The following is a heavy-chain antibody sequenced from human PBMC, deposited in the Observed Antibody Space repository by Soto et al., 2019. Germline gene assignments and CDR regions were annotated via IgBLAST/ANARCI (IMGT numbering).Heavy chain of an antibody. CDR3: ARSVSFTVPRPDY. CDR2: INPKNGDR. V-gene: IGHV1-2*02. D-gene: IGHD6-6*01. CDR1: GYTFSDYY. J-gene: IGHJ4*02. Sequence: ASVKVSCKTSGYTFSDYYMHWIRQAPGQGLEWVGWINPKNGDRKFAQRFQGRLTMTRDTSISTAYMEVSRLSLNDTAVYYGARSVSFTVPRPDYWGQGTQVTVSS.